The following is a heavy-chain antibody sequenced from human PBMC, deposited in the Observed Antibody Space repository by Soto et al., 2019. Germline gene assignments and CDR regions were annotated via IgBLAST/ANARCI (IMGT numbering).Heavy chain of an antibody. CDR1: GFTFSSYS. V-gene: IGHV3-21*01. CDR2: ISSSSSYI. D-gene: IGHD6-6*01. J-gene: IGHJ4*02. CDR3: ASISSGDY. Sequence: EVQLVESGGGLVKPGGSLRLSCAVSGFTFSSYSMNWVRQAPGKGLEWVSSISSSSSYIYYADSVKGRFTISRDNAKNSLYLQMTSLRAEDTAVYYCASISSGDYWGQGTLVTVSS.